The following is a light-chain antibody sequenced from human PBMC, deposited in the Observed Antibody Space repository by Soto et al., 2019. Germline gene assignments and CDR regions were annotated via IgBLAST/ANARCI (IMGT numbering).Light chain of an antibody. J-gene: IGKJ5*01. CDR1: EDISTW. CDR3: QQYYNVPIT. V-gene: IGKV1-33*01. CDR2: DAS. Sequence: DIQMTQSPSSVSASVGDRVTITCRSSEDISTWLAWYQQRPGKAPKLLILDASSLDTGVPSRFSGSGSGTDFTFTISSLQSEDIATYYCQQYYNVPITFGQGTRLEIK.